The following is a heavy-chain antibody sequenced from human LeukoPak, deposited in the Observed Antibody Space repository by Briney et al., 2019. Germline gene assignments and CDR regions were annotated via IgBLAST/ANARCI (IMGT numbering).Heavy chain of an antibody. V-gene: IGHV4-34*01. CDR2: VNHSGST. Sequence: SETLSLTCTVSGGSISSYYWSWIRQPPGKGLEWIGEVNHSGSTNYNPSLKSRVTISVDTSKNQFSLKLSSVTAADTAVYYCARGPLTYCGGDCYTYYFDYWGQGTLVTVSS. CDR1: GGSISSYY. CDR3: ARGPLTYCGGDCYTYYFDY. D-gene: IGHD2-21*02. J-gene: IGHJ4*02.